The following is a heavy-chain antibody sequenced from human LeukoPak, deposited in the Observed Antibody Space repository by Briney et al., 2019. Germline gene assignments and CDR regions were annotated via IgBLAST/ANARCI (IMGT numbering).Heavy chain of an antibody. V-gene: IGHV3-30*02. CDR1: GFSFGSHD. CDR2: IRYDGSNE. CDR3: AKDPGYSCVFDY. D-gene: IGHD5-18*01. Sequence: GGSLRLSCAASGFSFGSHDMHWVRQAPGKGLEWVAFIRYDGSNEYYADSVKGRFTISRDNSKNTLFLQMNSLRAEDTALYYCAKDPGYSCVFDYWGQGTLVTVSS. J-gene: IGHJ4*02.